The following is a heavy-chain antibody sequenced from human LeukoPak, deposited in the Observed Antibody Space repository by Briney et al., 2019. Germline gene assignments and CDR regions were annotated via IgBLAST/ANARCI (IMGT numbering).Heavy chain of an antibody. D-gene: IGHD1-26*01. CDR2: IHRSGST. J-gene: IGHJ4*02. CDR1: GYSISSDYY. V-gene: IGHV4-38-2*02. Sequence: SETLSLTCTVSGYSISSDYYWGWIRQPPGRGLEWIGSIHRSGSTYYNPSLESRVTISVDTSKNQFSLMLSSVTAADTAVYYCARDVGATVHGYWGQGTLVTVSS. CDR3: ARDVGATVHGY.